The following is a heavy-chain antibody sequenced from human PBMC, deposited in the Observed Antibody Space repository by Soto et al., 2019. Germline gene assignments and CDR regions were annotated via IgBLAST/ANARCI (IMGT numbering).Heavy chain of an antibody. V-gene: IGHV5-51*01. CDR2: IYPGDSDT. CDR3: ARDLGLVDTAMVTTEYYYGMDV. J-gene: IGHJ6*02. CDR1: GFNFSRFW. Sequence: GESLKISCKGSGFNFSRFWIGWVRQMPGKGLEWMGIIYPGDSDTRYSPSFLGQVTISADKSISTAYLQWSSLEASDTAMYYCARDLGLVDTAMVTTEYYYGMDVWGQGTTVTVSS. D-gene: IGHD5-18*01.